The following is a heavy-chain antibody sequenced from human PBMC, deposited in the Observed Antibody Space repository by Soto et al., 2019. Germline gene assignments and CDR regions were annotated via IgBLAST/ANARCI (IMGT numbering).Heavy chain of an antibody. CDR1: GSSRSTHGVA. V-gene: IGHV2-5*02. CDR3: ARRLHTYDILTGSYIWGNYFDP. CDR2: IYWDDEK. D-gene: IGHD3-9*01. J-gene: IGHJ5*02. Sequence: QITLKESGPTLVKPTQTLTLTCTFSGSSRSTHGVAVGWIRQAPGKAPEWLALIYWDDEKLYSPSLKSRLTITKDTSKNQLVLTMSNMVPMDTATYYCARRLHTYDILTGSYIWGNYFDPWGRGTLVTVS.